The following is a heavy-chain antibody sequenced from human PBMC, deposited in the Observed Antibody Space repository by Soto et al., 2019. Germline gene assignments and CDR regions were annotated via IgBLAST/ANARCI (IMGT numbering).Heavy chain of an antibody. CDR2: IYSGGST. CDR3: ARVRWYYDSSGYYDY. D-gene: IGHD3-22*01. Sequence: GGSLRLSCAASGFTVSSNYMSWVRQAPGKGLEWVSVIYSGGSTYYADSVKGRFTISRDNSKNTLYLQMNSLRAEDTAVYYCARVRWYYDSSGYYDYWGQGTLVTVSS. V-gene: IGHV3-53*01. J-gene: IGHJ4*02. CDR1: GFTVSSNY.